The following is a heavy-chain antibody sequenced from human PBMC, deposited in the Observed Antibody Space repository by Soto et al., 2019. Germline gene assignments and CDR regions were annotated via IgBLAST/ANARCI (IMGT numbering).Heavy chain of an antibody. D-gene: IGHD2-2*01. V-gene: IGHV4-31*03. CDR3: ERDGSSTANWLDP. Sequence: KTSETLSLTCTVSGASLHIGGYYWAWIRQNPGKGLEWIGYIYYTGVTYYNPSLGSRVNISVDTSKNQFSLELTSVTAADTAVYYCERDGSSTANWLDPWGQGLLVTVSS. CDR2: IYYTGVT. CDR1: GASLHIGGYY. J-gene: IGHJ5*02.